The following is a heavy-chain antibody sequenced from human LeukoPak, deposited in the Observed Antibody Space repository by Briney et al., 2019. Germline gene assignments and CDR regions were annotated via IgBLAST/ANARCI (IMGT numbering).Heavy chain of an antibody. D-gene: IGHD6-13*01. Sequence: GGSLRLSCAASGFTVSSNYMSWVRQAPGKGLEWVSVIYSGGSTYYADSVKGRFTISRDNAKSSLYLQMNSLRAEDTAVYYCARGPGYSSSWYPDYWGQGTLVTVSS. CDR3: ARGPGYSSSWYPDY. CDR2: IYSGGST. V-gene: IGHV3-66*01. J-gene: IGHJ4*02. CDR1: GFTVSSNY.